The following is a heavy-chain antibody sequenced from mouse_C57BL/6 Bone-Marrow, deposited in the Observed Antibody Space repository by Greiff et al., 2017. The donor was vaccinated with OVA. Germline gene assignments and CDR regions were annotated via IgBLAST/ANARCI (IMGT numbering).Heavy chain of an antibody. CDR1: GYTFTSYW. CDR2: INPSNGGT. D-gene: IGHD1-1*01. J-gene: IGHJ4*01. Sequence: QVQLQQPGTELVKPGASVKLSCKASGYTFTSYWMHWVKQRPGQGLEWIGNINPSNGGTNYNEKFKGKATLTADKSSSTAYMQLSSLTSEDSAVYFCARGPIYYYGSSYLLYAMDYWGQGTSVTVSS. CDR3: ARGPIYYYGSSYLLYAMDY. V-gene: IGHV1-53*01.